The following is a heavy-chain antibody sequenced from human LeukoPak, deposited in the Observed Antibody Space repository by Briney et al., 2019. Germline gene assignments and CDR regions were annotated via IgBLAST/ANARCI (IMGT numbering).Heavy chain of an antibody. CDR2: LNSAGSNT. D-gene: IGHD5-18*01. CDR1: GFTFRNYG. J-gene: IGHJ4*02. V-gene: IGHV3-74*01. CDR3: AKDIRGYSYGYVDY. Sequence: GGSLRLSCAASGFTFRNYGMHWVRQAPGKGLVWVSRLNSAGSNTYYADSVKGRFTISRDSSKNTLYLQMNSLRAEDTAVYYCAKDIRGYSYGYVDYWGQGTLVTVSS.